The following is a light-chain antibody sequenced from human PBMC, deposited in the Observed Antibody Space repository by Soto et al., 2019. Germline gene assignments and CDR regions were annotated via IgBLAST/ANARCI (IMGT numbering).Light chain of an antibody. V-gene: IGKV1-39*01. CDR2: GAS. CDR1: QSISRH. CDR3: QQSYSTPRT. Sequence: DIQMTQSPSSLSASVGDRVTITCRASQSISRHLNWYQQKPGKAPILLIFGASTLQSGVPTSFSGSGSGTDFTLTISSLQPEDFATYYCQQSYSTPRTFGQGTKVVIK. J-gene: IGKJ1*01.